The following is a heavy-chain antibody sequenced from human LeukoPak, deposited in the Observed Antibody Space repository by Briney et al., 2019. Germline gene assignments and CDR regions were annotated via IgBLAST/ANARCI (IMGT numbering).Heavy chain of an antibody. CDR1: GYTFTSYG. CDR2: ISAYNGNT. Sequence: GASVKVSCTASGYTFTSYGISWVRQAPGQGLEWMGWISAYNGNTNYAQKLQGRVTMTTDTSTSTAYMELRSLRSDDTAVYYCAREITMVRGVEGYYFDYWGQGTLVTVSS. V-gene: IGHV1-18*01. D-gene: IGHD3-10*01. CDR3: AREITMVRGVEGYYFDY. J-gene: IGHJ4*02.